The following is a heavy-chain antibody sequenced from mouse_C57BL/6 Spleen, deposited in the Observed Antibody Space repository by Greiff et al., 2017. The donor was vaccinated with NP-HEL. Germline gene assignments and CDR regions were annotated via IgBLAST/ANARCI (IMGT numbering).Heavy chain of an antibody. V-gene: IGHV5-4*01. J-gene: IGHJ4*01. CDR2: ISDGGSYT. CDR3: ARDEGYDCYAMDY. CDR1: GFTFSSYA. Sequence: EVKLQESGGGLVKPGGSLKLSCAASGFTFSSYAMSWVRQTPEKRLEWVATISDGGSYTYYPDNVKGRFTISRDNAKNNLYLQMSHLKSEDTAMYYCARDEGYDCYAMDYWGQGTSVTVSS. D-gene: IGHD2-2*01.